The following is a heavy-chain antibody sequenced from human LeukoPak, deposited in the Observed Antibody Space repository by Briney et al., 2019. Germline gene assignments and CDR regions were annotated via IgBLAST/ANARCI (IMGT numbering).Heavy chain of an antibody. J-gene: IGHJ3*02. CDR2: ISYDGSNK. CDR3: VRGPRYYDDSGFHYGVFDI. Sequence: TGGSLRLSCAASGFTFSSYGMHWVRQAPGKGLEWVAVISYDGSNKYYADSVKGRFTISRDNSKNTLSLQMNSLTAGDTAVYYCVRGPRYYDDSGFHYGVFDIWGQGTVVTVSS. CDR1: GFTFSSYG. D-gene: IGHD3-16*01. V-gene: IGHV3-30*03.